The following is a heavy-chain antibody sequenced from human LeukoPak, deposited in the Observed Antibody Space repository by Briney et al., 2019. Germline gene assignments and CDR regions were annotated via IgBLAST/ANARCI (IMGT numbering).Heavy chain of an antibody. J-gene: IGHJ4*02. CDR3: ARTPSGAAPSSFDY. D-gene: IGHD1-26*01. V-gene: IGHV1-69*02. Sequence: KFQGRVTTTADKSTSTAYMELSSLRSEDTAVYYCARTPSGAAPSSFDYWGQGTLVTVSS.